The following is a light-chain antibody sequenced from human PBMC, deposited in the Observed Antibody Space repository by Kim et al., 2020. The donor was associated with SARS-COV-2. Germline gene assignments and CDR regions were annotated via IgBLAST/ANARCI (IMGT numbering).Light chain of an antibody. CDR2: GAS. J-gene: IGKJ1*01. CDR1: QSVSSSY. CDR3: QQHGSSPWT. Sequence: PGDSATPPYRASQSVSSSYLAWYQQKPGQAPRLLIYGASSRATGIPDRFSGSGSGTDFTLTISRLEPEDFAVYYCQQHGSSPWTFGQGTKVDIK. V-gene: IGKV3-20*01.